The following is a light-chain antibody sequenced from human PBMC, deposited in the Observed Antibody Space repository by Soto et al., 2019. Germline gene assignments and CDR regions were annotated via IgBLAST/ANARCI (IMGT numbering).Light chain of an antibody. CDR3: AAWDDSLNGRV. CDR2: SNN. J-gene: IGLJ3*02. Sequence: QSVLTQPPSTSGTPGQRVTISCSGSSSNIASNAVNWYQQLPGTAPKLLIYSNNQRPSGVPDRISGSKSGTSASLAISGLQSEDEADYYCAAWDDSLNGRVFGGGTKVTVL. CDR1: SSNIASNA. V-gene: IGLV1-44*01.